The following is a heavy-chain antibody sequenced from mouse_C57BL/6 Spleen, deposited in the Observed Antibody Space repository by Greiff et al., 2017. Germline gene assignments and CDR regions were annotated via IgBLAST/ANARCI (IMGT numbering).Heavy chain of an antibody. D-gene: IGHD1-1*01. V-gene: IGHV2-5*01. J-gene: IGHJ2*01. CDR1: GFSLTSYG. CDR2: IWRGGST. Sequence: VKLMESGPGLVQPSQSLSITCTVSGFSLTSYGVHWVRQSPGKGLEWLGVIWRGGSTDYNAAFMSRLSITKDNSKSQVFFKMNSLQADDTAIYYCAKNEGTTDYFDYWGQGTTLTVSS. CDR3: AKNEGTTDYFDY.